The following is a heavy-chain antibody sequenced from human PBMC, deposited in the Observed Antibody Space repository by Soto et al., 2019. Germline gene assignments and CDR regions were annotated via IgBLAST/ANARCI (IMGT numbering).Heavy chain of an antibody. Sequence: QVQLVQSGAEVKKPGSSVKVSCKASGGTFSSYAISWVRQAPGQGLEWMGGIIPIFRTADYAQKFQGRVTITADESTSTAHMEHSSLRSEDTAVYYCPSVETQRYYYGMDVWGQGTTITVSS. D-gene: IGHD2-15*01. CDR2: IIPIFRTA. CDR3: PSVETQRYYYGMDV. CDR1: GGTFSSYA. V-gene: IGHV1-69*12. J-gene: IGHJ6*02.